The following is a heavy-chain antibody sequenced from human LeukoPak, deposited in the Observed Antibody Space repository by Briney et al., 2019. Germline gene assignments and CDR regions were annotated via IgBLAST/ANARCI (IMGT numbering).Heavy chain of an antibody. CDR3: ARLSSYYYDSSGYQYYFDY. CDR2: IYTSGST. J-gene: IGHJ4*02. Sequence: PSQTLSLTCTVSGGSISSGSYYWSWIRQPAGKGLEWIGRIYTSGSTNYNPSLKSRVTISVDTSKNQFSLKLSSVTAADTAVYYCARLSSYYYDSSGYQYYFDYWGQGTLVTVSS. D-gene: IGHD3-22*01. CDR1: GGSISSGSYY. V-gene: IGHV4-61*02.